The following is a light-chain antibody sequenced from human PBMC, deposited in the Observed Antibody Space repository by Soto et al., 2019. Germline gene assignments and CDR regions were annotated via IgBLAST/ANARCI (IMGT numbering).Light chain of an antibody. CDR3: CSLTTSHTYV. J-gene: IGLJ1*01. CDR2: HVT. CDR1: SSDIGHYDY. V-gene: IGLV2-14*03. Sequence: QSVLTQPASVSGSPGQSITISCTGTSSDIGHYDYVSWYQQHPGKAPELMIYHVTYRPSGGSNRYSGSKSGNSASLTTPGPQAGDEADYYCCSLTTSHTYVFGSGPKATVL.